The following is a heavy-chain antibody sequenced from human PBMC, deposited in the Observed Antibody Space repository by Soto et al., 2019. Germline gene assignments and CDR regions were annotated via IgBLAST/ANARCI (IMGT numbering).Heavy chain of an antibody. CDR3: ARLLSVIYEYYDYMDV. J-gene: IGHJ6*03. D-gene: IGHD3-10*01. CDR1: GFTFSSYA. Sequence: PGGSLRLSCAASGFTFSSYAMSWVRQAPGKGLEWVSAMSGSGGSTYYADSVKGRFTISRDNSKNTLYLQMNRLRADDTAVYYCARLLSVIYEYYDYMDVCGKGTTVS. CDR2: MSGSGGST. V-gene: IGHV3-23*01.